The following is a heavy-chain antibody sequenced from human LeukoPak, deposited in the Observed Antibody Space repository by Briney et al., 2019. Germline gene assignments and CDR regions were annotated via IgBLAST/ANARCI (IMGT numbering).Heavy chain of an antibody. CDR1: GFTFSSYA. J-gene: IGHJ5*02. Sequence: PRGSLRLSCAASGFTFSSYAMSWVRQAPGKGLEWVSAISSSGGSTYYADSVKGRFTISRDNSKNTLYLQMNSLRAEDTAVYYCAKDRGSNSPLYLWGQGTLVTVSS. D-gene: IGHD4-11*01. CDR3: AKDRGSNSPLYL. V-gene: IGHV3-23*01. CDR2: ISSSGGST.